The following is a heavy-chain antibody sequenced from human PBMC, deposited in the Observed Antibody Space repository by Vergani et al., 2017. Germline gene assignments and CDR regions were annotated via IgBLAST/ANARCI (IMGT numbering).Heavy chain of an antibody. D-gene: IGHD4-17*01. Sequence: QVQLQESGPGLVKPSQTLSLTCTVSGGPISSGSYYWSWIRQPAGKGLEWIGRIYTSGSTNYNPSPKSRVTISVDTSKNQFSLKLSSVTAADTAVYYCARDTGYGDFYYYYGMDVWGQGTTVTVSS. CDR3: ARDTGYGDFYYYYGMDV. CDR2: IYTSGST. CDR1: GGPISSGSYY. J-gene: IGHJ6*02. V-gene: IGHV4-61*02.